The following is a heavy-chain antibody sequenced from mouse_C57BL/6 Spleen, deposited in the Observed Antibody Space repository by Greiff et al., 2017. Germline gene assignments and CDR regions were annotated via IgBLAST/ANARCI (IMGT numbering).Heavy chain of an antibody. Sequence: EVQGVESGGGLVQPGGSMKLSCVASGFTFSNYWMNWVRQSPEKGLEWVAQIRLKSDNYATHYAESVKGRFTISRDESKSSFYLQMYNLRAEDTGIYYCTGDCSWFAYWGQGTLVTVSA. CDR1: GFTFSNYW. CDR2: IRLKSDNYAT. CDR3: TGDCSWFAY. V-gene: IGHV6-3*01. J-gene: IGHJ3*01.